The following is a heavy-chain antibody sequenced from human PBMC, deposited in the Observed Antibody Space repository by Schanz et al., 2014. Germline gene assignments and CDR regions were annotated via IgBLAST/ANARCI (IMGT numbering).Heavy chain of an antibody. V-gene: IGHV3-48*01. D-gene: IGHD1-20*01. CDR3: ANNWNLDY. CDR1: GFTFSSYS. J-gene: IGHJ4*02. Sequence: EVQLAESGGGLVQPGGSLRLSCAASGFTFSSYSMNWVRQAPGKGLGWVSYISSSSSTRYYADSVKGRFTISRDNAKNTLYLQMNSLRAEDTAVYYCANNWNLDYWGQGTLVTVSS. CDR2: ISSSSSTR.